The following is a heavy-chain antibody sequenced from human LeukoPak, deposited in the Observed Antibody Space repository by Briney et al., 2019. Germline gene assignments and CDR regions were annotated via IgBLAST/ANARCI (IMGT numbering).Heavy chain of an antibody. CDR3: ARDWPSEWQHLPDYDAVDI. D-gene: IGHD6-13*01. V-gene: IGHV3-23*01. Sequence: GGSLRLSCAASGFTFSSYAMSWVPQPPGKGLNWVSSISGSGGNTFYADSVKGRFTISRDNSKNTLYLQMNSLRAEDTAVYYCARDWPSEWQHLPDYDAVDIWGQGTMVTVSS. CDR1: GFTFSSYA. J-gene: IGHJ3*02. CDR2: ISGSGGNT.